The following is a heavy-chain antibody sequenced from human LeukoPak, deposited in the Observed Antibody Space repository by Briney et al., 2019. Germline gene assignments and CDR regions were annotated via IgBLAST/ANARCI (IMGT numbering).Heavy chain of an antibody. CDR3: TTSGSVGATRANY. J-gene: IGHJ4*02. Sequence: PGGSLRLSCAASGFTFSNAWMSWVRQAPGKGLEWVGRIKGYTDGRATDYVAPVKGRFTISRDDSRNTVSLQMISLKTEDTAVYYCTTSGSVGATRANYWGQGTLVTVSS. CDR2: IKGYTDGRAT. CDR1: GFTFSNAW. D-gene: IGHD1-26*01. V-gene: IGHV3-15*01.